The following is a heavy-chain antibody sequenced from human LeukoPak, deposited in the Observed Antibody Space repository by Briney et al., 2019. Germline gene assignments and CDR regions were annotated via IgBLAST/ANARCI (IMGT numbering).Heavy chain of an antibody. CDR3: ARLMITFGGVIEKDAFDI. Sequence: PSETLSLTCTVPGGSISSYYWSWIRQPAGKGLEWIGRIYTSGSTNYNPSIKSRVTMSVDTSKNQFSLKLSSVTAADTAVYYCARLMITFGGVIEKDAFDIWGQGTMVTVSS. CDR2: IYTSGST. D-gene: IGHD3-16*02. CDR1: GGSISSYY. J-gene: IGHJ3*02. V-gene: IGHV4-4*07.